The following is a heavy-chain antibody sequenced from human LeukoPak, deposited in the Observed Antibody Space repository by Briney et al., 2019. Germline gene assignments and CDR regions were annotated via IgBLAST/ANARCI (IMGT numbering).Heavy chain of an antibody. CDR1: GLTFSSYA. J-gene: IGHJ6*02. CDR3: ARGQYCSGGSCYFGAPAPMDV. Sequence: GGTLRLSCADSGLTFSSYAMHWVRQDPGKGLEWVAVISYDGGNKYYADSVKGRFTISRDNSKNTLYLQMNSLRAEDTAVYYCARGQYCSGGSCYFGAPAPMDVWGQGTTVTVSS. V-gene: IGHV3-30-3*01. D-gene: IGHD2-15*01. CDR2: ISYDGGNK.